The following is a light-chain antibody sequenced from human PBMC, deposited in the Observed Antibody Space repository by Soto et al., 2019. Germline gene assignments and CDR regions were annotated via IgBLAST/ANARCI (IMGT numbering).Light chain of an antibody. CDR2: EVS. V-gene: IGLV2-14*01. J-gene: IGLJ1*01. CDR1: SSDIGYYNY. CDR3: TSYTLTSTLHV. Sequence: QSALPQPASVSGSPGQSITISCTGTSSDIGYYNYVSWYQHHPDNAPKLIIYEVSNRPSGISNRFSGSKSGNTASLTISGLQVEDEADYYCTSYTLTSTLHVFGTGTKVTVL.